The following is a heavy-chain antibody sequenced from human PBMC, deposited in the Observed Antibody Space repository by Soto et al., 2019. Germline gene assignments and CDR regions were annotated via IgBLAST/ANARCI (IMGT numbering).Heavy chain of an antibody. V-gene: IGHV1-18*01. Sequence: QVQLVQSGAEVKKPGASVKVSCKASGYTFTSYGISWVRQAPGQGLEWMGWISAYNGNANYAQKLQGRVTMTTDTSTSTAYMELRSLRSDDTAVYYCARDYYDILTGYYRFDYWGQGTLVTVSS. CDR1: GYTFTSYG. D-gene: IGHD3-9*01. J-gene: IGHJ4*02. CDR2: ISAYNGNA. CDR3: ARDYYDILTGYYRFDY.